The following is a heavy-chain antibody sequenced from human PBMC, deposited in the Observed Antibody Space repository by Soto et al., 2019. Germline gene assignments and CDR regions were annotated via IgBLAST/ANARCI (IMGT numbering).Heavy chain of an antibody. Sequence: QVQLVQSGGGVVQPGRSLRLSCAASASIFSCCGMHWVRQAPGKGLEWVAIIRYDGSNEDYADSVKGRFTISRDNSKNTLYLQMNSLRAEDSAVYYCAWEGVGDTAFRGYFDYWGQGAQVTVYS. J-gene: IGHJ4*02. CDR2: IRYDGSNE. D-gene: IGHD1-26*01. V-gene: IGHV3-33*01. CDR1: ASIFSCCG. CDR3: AWEGVGDTAFRGYFDY.